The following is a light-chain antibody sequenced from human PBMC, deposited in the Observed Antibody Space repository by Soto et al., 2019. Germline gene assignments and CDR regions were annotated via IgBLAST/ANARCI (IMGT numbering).Light chain of an antibody. CDR2: EGS. J-gene: IGLJ2*01. Sequence: SVLTQPASVSGSPGQSITISCTGTSSDVGSYNLVSWYQQHPGKATKLMIYEGSKRPSGVSNRFSGSKSGNTASLTISGLQAEDEADYYCCSYAGSSTFRVFGGGTKLTVL. CDR1: SSDVGSYNL. V-gene: IGLV2-23*03. CDR3: CSYAGSSTFRV.